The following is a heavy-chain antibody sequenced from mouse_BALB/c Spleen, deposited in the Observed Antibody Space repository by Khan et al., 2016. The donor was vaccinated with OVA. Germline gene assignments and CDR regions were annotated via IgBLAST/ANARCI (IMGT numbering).Heavy chain of an antibody. CDR3: ARQPYYCYYIVDY. V-gene: IGHV2-6-1*01. Sequence: QVQLTESGPGLVAPSPSLSITCTISGFSFANYGVHWVRQPPGKGLEWLVVIWSDETTTYPSALKSRLSISRDNSKSQVFLKMNSLQTDDTAMYYCARQPYYCYYIVDYWGEGTSVTGSS. CDR1: GFSFANYG. CDR2: IWSDETT. D-gene: IGHD2-12*01. J-gene: IGHJ4*01.